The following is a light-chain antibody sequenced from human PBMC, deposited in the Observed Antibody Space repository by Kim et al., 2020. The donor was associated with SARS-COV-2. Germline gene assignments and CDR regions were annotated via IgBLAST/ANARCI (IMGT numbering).Light chain of an antibody. V-gene: IGKV3-20*01. J-gene: IGKJ2*01. CDR1: QSVSSNY. CDR2: GAS. CDR3: QQYGTSPPYT. Sequence: EIVLTQSPCTLSLSPGERATLSCRASQSVSSNYLAWYQQKPGQAPRLLIHGASSRATGIPDRFSGSGSGTDFTLTISRLEPEDFAVYYCQQYGTSPPYTFGQGTKLEI.